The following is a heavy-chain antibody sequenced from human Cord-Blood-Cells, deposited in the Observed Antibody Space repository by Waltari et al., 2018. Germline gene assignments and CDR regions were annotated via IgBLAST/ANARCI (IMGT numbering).Heavy chain of an antibody. D-gene: IGHD4-17*01. V-gene: IGHV3-53*01. CDR3: AREDYGGNGG. J-gene: IGHJ4*02. Sequence: EVQLVESGGGLIQPGGSMRLPCAASGSTVSSNSMSWVRQAPGKGLEWVSVIYSGGSTYYADSVKGRFTISRDNSKNTLYLQMNSLRAEDTAVYYCAREDYGGNGGWGQGTLVTVSS. CDR1: GSTVSSNS. CDR2: IYSGGST.